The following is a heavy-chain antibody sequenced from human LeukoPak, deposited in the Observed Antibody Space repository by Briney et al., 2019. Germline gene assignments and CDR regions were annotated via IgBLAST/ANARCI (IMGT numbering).Heavy chain of an antibody. CDR2: IYTSGSS. CDR3: ARAAYGDYRYYYFYLDV. J-gene: IGHJ6*03. D-gene: IGHD4-17*01. CDR1: GGSINSYY. Sequence: PSETLSLTCTVSGGSINSYYWSWNRQPAGKGLEWIGRIYTSGSSNYNPSLKSRVTMSVDTSKNQFSLRLTSVTAADTAVYYCARAAYGDYRYYYFYLDVWGKGTTVTVSS. V-gene: IGHV4-4*07.